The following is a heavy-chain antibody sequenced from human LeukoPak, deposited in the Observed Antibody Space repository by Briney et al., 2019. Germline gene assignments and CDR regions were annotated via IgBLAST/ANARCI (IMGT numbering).Heavy chain of an antibody. CDR2: IYYSGST. V-gene: IGHV4-59*01. J-gene: IGHJ6*03. D-gene: IGHD6-13*01. CDR1: GGSISSYY. CDR3: ARDEGIAAAVYYYYYYMDV. Sequence: PSETLSLTCTVSGGSISSYYWSWIRQPPGKGLEWIGYIYYSGSTNYNPSLKSRVTISVDTSKNQFSLKLSSVTAADTAVYYCARDEGIAAAVYYYYYYMDVWGKGTTVTVSS.